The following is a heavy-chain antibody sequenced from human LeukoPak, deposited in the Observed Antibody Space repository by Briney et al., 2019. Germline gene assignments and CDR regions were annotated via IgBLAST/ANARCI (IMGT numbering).Heavy chain of an antibody. CDR3: ARARYHSGNYDDAFDI. V-gene: IGHV1-18*01. D-gene: IGHD3-10*01. CDR2: ISAYNGNT. Sequence: ASVKVSCKAPGYTFKNYGVSWVRQAPGHGPEWMGWISAYNGNTNFAQTLQARVTMTTDTSTNTAYMELSSLISDDTATYYCARARYHSGNYDDAFDIWGQGIMVTVSS. CDR1: GYTFKNYG. J-gene: IGHJ3*02.